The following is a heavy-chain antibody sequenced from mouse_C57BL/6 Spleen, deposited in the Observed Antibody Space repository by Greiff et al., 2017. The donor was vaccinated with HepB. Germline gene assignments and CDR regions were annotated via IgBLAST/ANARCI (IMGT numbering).Heavy chain of an antibody. CDR1: GYAFSSSW. J-gene: IGHJ4*01. CDR2: IYPGDGDT. Sequence: QVQLKQSGPELVKPGASVKISCKASGYAFSSSWMNWVKQRPGKGLEWIGRIYPGDGDTNYNGKFKGKATLTADKSSSTAYMQLSSLTSEDSAVYFCARSENLRLDGYYAMDYWGQGTSVTVSS. V-gene: IGHV1-82*01. D-gene: IGHD2-12*01. CDR3: ARSENLRLDGYYAMDY.